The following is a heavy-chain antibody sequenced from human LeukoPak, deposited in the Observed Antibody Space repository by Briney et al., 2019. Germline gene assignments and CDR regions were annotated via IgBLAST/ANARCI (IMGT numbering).Heavy chain of an antibody. D-gene: IGHD5-18*01. J-gene: IGHJ6*03. CDR3: ARVGYSYVINDWSRTGLGAYPTKYYYHMVV. Sequence: PSETLSLTCAVYGGSFSGYYWSWIRQPPGKGLEWIGEVNHSGSTNYNPSLKSRVTISGDTSKNQFSLKLSSVTAADTAVYFCARVGYSYVINDWSRTGLGAYPTKYYYHMVVWGKGTTVTVSS. CDR1: GGSFSGYY. CDR2: VNHSGST. V-gene: IGHV4-34*01.